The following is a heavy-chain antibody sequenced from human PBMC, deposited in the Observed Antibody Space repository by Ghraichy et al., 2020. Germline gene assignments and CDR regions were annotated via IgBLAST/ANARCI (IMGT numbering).Heavy chain of an antibody. J-gene: IGHJ4*02. D-gene: IGHD1-20*01. Sequence: SQTLSLTCTVSGGSISSSSYYWGWIRPPPGKGLEWIGSIYYSGSTYYNPSLKSRVTISVDTSKNQFSLKLSSVTAADTAVYYCARPTLTGTLPDYWGQGTLVTVSS. CDR2: IYYSGST. V-gene: IGHV4-39*01. CDR1: GGSISSSSYY. CDR3: ARPTLTGTLPDY.